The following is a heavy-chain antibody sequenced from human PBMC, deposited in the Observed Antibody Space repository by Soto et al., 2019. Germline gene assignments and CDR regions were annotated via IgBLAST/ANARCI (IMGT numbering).Heavy chain of an antibody. D-gene: IGHD2-2*01. CDR3: AKDEEYCISTSCYRWFDP. V-gene: IGHV3-23*01. Sequence: GSLRLSCAASGFIFSSYAMRWVRQTPRKGLEWVSAISGSGGSTYYADSVKGKFTISRYSSKTTLYLQMSSLRAWDTAVYYCAKDEEYCISTSCYRWFDPWGQGT. CDR2: ISGSGGST. CDR1: GFIFSSYA. J-gene: IGHJ5*02.